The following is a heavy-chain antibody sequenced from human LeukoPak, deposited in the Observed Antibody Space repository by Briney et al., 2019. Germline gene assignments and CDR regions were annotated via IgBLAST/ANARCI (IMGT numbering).Heavy chain of an antibody. CDR1: GFTFSSYG. Sequence: GGSLRLSCAASGFTFSSYGMHWIRQAPGKGLEWVSYIGNRGENIYYADSVKGRFSISRDNDKNSLYLQMNSLRGEDTAVYYCASGALFGSGEYKDYFDYWGQGTLVTVSS. CDR3: ASGALFGSGEYKDYFDY. CDR2: IGNRGENI. J-gene: IGHJ4*02. D-gene: IGHD6-19*01. V-gene: IGHV3-48*04.